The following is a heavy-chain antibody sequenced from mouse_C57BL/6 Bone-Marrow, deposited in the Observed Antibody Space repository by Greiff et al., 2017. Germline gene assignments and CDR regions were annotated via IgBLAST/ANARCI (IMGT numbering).Heavy chain of an antibody. V-gene: IGHV1-54*01. Sequence: VQLQQSGAELVRPGTSVKVSCKASGFAFSDYLIEWVKQRPGQGLEWIGLINPGSGGTNYTENFKGQATLTADNSTNTAYMQLSSLTSEDTAVYYCARYAYVGGYYFDYWGKGTTVTVSS. J-gene: IGHJ2*01. CDR3: ARYAYVGGYYFDY. CDR2: INPGSGGT. D-gene: IGHD2-2*01. CDR1: GFAFSDYL.